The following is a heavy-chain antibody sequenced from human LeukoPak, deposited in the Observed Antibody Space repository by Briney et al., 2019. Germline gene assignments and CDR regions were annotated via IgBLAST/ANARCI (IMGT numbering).Heavy chain of an antibody. CDR2: IKSKTDGGTT. V-gene: IGHV3-15*01. J-gene: IGHJ4*02. D-gene: IGHD1-26*01. CDR1: GFTFSSYA. CDR3: TTEMRWELLFDD. Sequence: KSGGSLRLSCAASGFTFSSYAISWVRQAPGKGLEWVGRIKSKTDGGTTDYAAPVKGRFSISRDDSENTLYLQMDSLKTEDTAVYYCTTEMRWELLFDDWGQGTLVTVSS.